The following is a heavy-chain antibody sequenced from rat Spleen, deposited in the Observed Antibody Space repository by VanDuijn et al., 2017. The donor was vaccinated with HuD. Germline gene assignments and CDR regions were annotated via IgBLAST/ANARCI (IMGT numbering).Heavy chain of an antibody. V-gene: IGHV2S12*01. CDR1: GFSLTSYH. J-gene: IGHJ3*01. CDR3: TGGWERFAY. CDR2: ISSGGST. Sequence: QVQLKESGPGLVQPSQTLSLTCTVSGFSLTSYHVSWVRQPPGKGLEWIAAISSGGSTYYNSALKSRLSISRDTSKSQVFLKMNSLQTEDTAIYFCTGGWERFAYWGQGSLVTVSS. D-gene: IGHD5-1*01.